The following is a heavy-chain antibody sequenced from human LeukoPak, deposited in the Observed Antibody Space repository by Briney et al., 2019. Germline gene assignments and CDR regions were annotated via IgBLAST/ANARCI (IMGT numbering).Heavy chain of an antibody. CDR3: ARGYVWGSYRYHLLFDY. J-gene: IGHJ4*02. Sequence: ASVKVSCKASGYAFTSYDINWVRQATGQRLEWMGWMNPNSGNTGYAQKFQGRVTMTRNTSISTAYMELSSLRSEDTAVYYCARGYVWGSYRYHLLFDYWGQGTLVTVSS. D-gene: IGHD3-16*02. V-gene: IGHV1-8*01. CDR1: GYAFTSYD. CDR2: MNPNSGNT.